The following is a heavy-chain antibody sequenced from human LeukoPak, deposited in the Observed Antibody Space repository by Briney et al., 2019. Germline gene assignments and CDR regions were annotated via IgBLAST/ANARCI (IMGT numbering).Heavy chain of an antibody. Sequence: GESLKISCKGSGYSFTSYWIGWVRQMPGEGLEWMGIIYPGDSDTRYSPSFQGQVTISADKSISTAYLQWSSLKASDTAMYYCARQGGGYDTNAFAAGIWGQGTMVTVSS. CDR3: ARQGGGYDTNAFAAGI. CDR2: IYPGDSDT. J-gene: IGHJ3*02. D-gene: IGHD5-12*01. V-gene: IGHV5-51*01. CDR1: GYSFTSYW.